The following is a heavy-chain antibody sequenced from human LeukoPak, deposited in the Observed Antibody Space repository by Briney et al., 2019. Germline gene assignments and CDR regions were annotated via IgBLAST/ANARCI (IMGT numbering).Heavy chain of an antibody. Sequence: SETLSLTCTVSGGSISNYYWSWIRQPPGKGLEWIGYIYYSGSTNYNPSLKSRVTISVDTSKNQFSLKLSSVTAADTAVYYCARAPSRGPFDYWGQGTLVTVSS. CDR3: ARAPSRGPFDY. CDR2: IYYSGST. V-gene: IGHV4-59*01. CDR1: GGSISNYY. J-gene: IGHJ4*02.